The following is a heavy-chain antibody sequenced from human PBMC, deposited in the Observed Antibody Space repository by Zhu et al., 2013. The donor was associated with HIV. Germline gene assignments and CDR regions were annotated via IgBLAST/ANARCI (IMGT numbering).Heavy chain of an antibody. J-gene: IGHJ6*03. CDR3: ARSPRDNTAMVRTGNYYYYMDV. CDR1: GYTFTGYY. CDR2: INPNSGGT. V-gene: IGHV1-2*02. D-gene: IGHD5-18*01. Sequence: QVQLVQSGAEVKKPGASVKVSCKASGYTFTGYYMHWVRQAPGQGLEWMGWINPNSGGTNYAQKFQGRVTMTRDTSISTAYMELSRLRSDDTAVYYCARSPRDNTAMVRTGNYYYYMDVWGKGTTVTVSS.